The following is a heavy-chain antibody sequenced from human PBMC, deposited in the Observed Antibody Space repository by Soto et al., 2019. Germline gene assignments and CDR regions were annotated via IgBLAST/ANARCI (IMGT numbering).Heavy chain of an antibody. J-gene: IGHJ6*02. Sequence: SVKVSCKASGFTFTSSAVQWVRQARGQRLEWIGWIVVGSGNTNYAQKFQERVTITRDMSTSTAYMELSSLRFEDTAVYYCAADPGAGTYYDYYGMGVWGQGTTVTLYS. CDR3: AADPGAGTYYDYYGMGV. CDR1: GFTFTSSA. D-gene: IGHD1-1*01. CDR2: IVVGSGNT. V-gene: IGHV1-58*01.